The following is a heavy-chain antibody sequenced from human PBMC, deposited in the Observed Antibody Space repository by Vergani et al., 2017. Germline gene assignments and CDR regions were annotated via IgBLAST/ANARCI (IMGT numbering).Heavy chain of an antibody. CDR1: GFTFSTYS. V-gene: IGHV3-21*01. CDR2: ISSSSSYI. Sequence: EVQLVESGGGLVKPGGSLRLSCAASGFTFSTYSMNWVRQAPGKGLEWVSSISSSSSYIYYADSVKGRFTISRDNAKNSLYLQMNSLRAEDTAVYYCARRSSDYDFWNGYTIDYWGQGTLVTVSS. CDR3: ARRSSDYDFWNGYTIDY. D-gene: IGHD3-3*01. J-gene: IGHJ4*02.